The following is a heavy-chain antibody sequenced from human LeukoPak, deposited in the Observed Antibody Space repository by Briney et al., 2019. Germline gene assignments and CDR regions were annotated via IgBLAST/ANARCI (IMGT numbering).Heavy chain of an antibody. J-gene: IGHJ4*02. CDR1: GGSISSSSYY. CDR3: ARVLRESCTNGVCYGFDY. Sequence: PSETLSLTCTVSGGSISSSSYYWGWIRQPPGKGLEWIGSIYYSGSTYYNPSLKSRVTISVDTSKNQFSLKLSSVTAADTAVYYCARVLRESCTNGVCYGFDYWGQGTLVTVSS. D-gene: IGHD2-8*01. CDR2: IYYSGST. V-gene: IGHV4-39*07.